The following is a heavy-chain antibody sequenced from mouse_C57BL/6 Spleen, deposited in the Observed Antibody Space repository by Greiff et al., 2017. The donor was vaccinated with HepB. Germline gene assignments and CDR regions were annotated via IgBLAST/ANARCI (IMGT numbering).Heavy chain of an antibody. CDR1: GYTFTSYW. Sequence: VQLQQPGAELVKPGASVKLSCKASGYTFTSYWMHWVKQRPGRGLEWIGRIDTNSGGTKYNEKFKSKATLTVDKPSSTAYMQLSSLTSEDSAVYYCAANGNPWAMDYWGQGTSVTVSS. D-gene: IGHD2-1*01. CDR3: AANGNPWAMDY. CDR2: IDTNSGGT. V-gene: IGHV1-72*01. J-gene: IGHJ4*01.